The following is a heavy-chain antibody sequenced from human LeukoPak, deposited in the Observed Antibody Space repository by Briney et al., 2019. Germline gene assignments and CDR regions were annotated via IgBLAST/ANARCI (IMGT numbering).Heavy chain of an antibody. CDR3: ARGTGYYYDSSGYEY. V-gene: IGHV1-18*01. CDR1: GYTFTSYG. D-gene: IGHD3-22*01. Sequence: ASVKVSCKASGYTFTSYGISWVRQAPGQGLEWMGWISAYNGNTNYAQKLQGRVTMTTDTSTSIAYMELRSLRSDDTAVYYCARGTGYYYDSSGYEYWGQGTLVTVSS. J-gene: IGHJ4*02. CDR2: ISAYNGNT.